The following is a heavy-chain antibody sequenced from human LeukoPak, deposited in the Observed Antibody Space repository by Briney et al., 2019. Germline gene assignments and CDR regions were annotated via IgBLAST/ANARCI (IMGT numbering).Heavy chain of an antibody. V-gene: IGHV3-23*01. J-gene: IGHJ6*03. Sequence: PGGSLRLSCAASGFTFSGYAMNWVRQAPGRGLEWVSGFSGSGGTTYYADSVKGRFTISRGNSKNTLYLQMNSLRAEDTAVYYCANGNRCTSPNCLGYYYFYMDVWGKGTTVTVSS. CDR3: ANGNRCTSPNCLGYYYFYMDV. CDR2: FSGSGGTT. CDR1: GFTFSGYA. D-gene: IGHD2-8*01.